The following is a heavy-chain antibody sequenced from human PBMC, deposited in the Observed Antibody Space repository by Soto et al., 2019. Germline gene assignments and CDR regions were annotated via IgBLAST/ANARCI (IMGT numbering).Heavy chain of an antibody. J-gene: IGHJ4*02. CDR1: GFSLSTSGVG. CDR3: VRGFWDRAKIDY. V-gene: IGHV2-5*02. Sequence: PTLVNPTQTLTLTCTFSGFSLSTSGVGVGWIRQPPGKALEWLALIYWDDDERYIASLKSRLTISKDTSKNQVVLTMTNMDPVDTATYYCVRGFWDRAKIDYWGQGTLVTVSS. CDR2: IYWDDDE. D-gene: IGHD5-18*01.